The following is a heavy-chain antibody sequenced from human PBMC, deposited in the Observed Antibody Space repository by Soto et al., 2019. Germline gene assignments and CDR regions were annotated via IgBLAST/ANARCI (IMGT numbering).Heavy chain of an antibody. D-gene: IGHD1-1*01. V-gene: IGHV1-69*13. CDR2: IIPRFGTT. CDR3: ARGRGLYNSGRSQLDA. Sequence: SVKVSCKDSVDWFSKYTVNWVRQAPRQGLEWMGGIIPRFGTTNYAPTLQDRVTITADESMNTVYMELSSLRSEDTALYYCARGRGLYNSGRSQLDAWGQGTLVTVSS. CDR1: VDWFSKYT. J-gene: IGHJ1*01.